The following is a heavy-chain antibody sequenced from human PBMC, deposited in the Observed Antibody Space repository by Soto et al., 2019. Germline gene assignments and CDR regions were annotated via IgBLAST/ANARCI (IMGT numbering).Heavy chain of an antibody. Sequence: SETLSLTCAVSGGSISSGGYSWSWIRQPPGKGLEWIGYIYHSGSTYYNPSLKGRVTISVDRSKNQFSLKLSSVTAADTAVYYCARSPIAAAGPNWFDPWGQGTLVTVSS. CDR3: ARSPIAAAGPNWFDP. CDR2: IYHSGST. D-gene: IGHD6-13*01. CDR1: GGSISSGGYS. V-gene: IGHV4-30-2*01. J-gene: IGHJ5*02.